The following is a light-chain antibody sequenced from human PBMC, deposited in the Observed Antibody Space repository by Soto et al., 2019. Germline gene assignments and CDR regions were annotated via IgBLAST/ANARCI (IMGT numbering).Light chain of an antibody. Sequence: ETVMTQSPATLSVSPGERATLSCRASQSVNSNLAWYQQKLGQAPRVLIYGASTRATGIPARFRGSGSGTEFILTISGLQSEDFALYYCQEYNTWPWTFGQGTKVEIK. J-gene: IGKJ1*01. CDR2: GAS. CDR3: QEYNTWPWT. CDR1: QSVNSN. V-gene: IGKV3-15*01.